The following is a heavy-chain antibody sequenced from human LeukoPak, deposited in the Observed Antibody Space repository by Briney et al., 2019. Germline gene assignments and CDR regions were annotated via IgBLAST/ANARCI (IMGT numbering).Heavy chain of an antibody. J-gene: IGHJ4*02. CDR2: IIPIFGTA. CDR3: ARERGTVTTSFDC. D-gene: IGHD4-11*01. Sequence: GASVKVSCKASGGTFSSYAISWVRQAPGQGLEWMGRIIPIFGTANYAQKFQGRVTITTDESTSTAYMELSSLRSEDTAVYCCARERGTVTTSFDCWGQGTLVTVSS. V-gene: IGHV1-69*05. CDR1: GGTFSSYA.